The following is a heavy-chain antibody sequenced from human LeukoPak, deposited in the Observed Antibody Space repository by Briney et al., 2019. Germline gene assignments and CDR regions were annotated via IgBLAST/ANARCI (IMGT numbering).Heavy chain of an antibody. CDR2: IYYTGLT. V-gene: IGHV4-59*01. J-gene: IGHJ4*02. D-gene: IGHD1-1*01. Sequence: SETLSLTCTVSGDFISGFYWDWIRQPPGKGLEWLGYIYYTGLTNYNPSLGTRITMSVDTSKNQFSLKLSSVTAADTAVYYCGRWNEGWDHLGQGTLVTVSS. CDR1: GDFISGFY. CDR3: GRWNEGWDH.